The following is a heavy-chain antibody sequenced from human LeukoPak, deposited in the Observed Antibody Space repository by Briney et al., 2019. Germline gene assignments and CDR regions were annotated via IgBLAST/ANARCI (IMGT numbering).Heavy chain of an antibody. J-gene: IGHJ4*02. V-gene: IGHV4-4*02. CDR3: ARNAPRQRYFDY. Sequence: SGTLSLTCAVSDGSITSSSCWSWVRQPPGKGLEWIGEISHSGGTYRNPSLESRVTISIDKSKSQFSLNLNLVTAADTAVYYCARNAPRQRYFDYWGQGILVTVSS. CDR2: ISHSGGT. D-gene: IGHD1-14*01. CDR1: DGSITSSSC.